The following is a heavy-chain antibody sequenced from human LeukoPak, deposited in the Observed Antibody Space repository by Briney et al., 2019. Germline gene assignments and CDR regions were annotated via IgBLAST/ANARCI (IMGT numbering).Heavy chain of an antibody. V-gene: IGHV4-34*01. CDR2: INHSGST. Sequence: PSETLSLTCAVYGGSFSGYYWSWIRQPPGKGLEWIGEINHSGSTNYNPSLKSRVTISVDTSKNQFSLKLSSVTAADTAVYYCARADGDYPLDAFDIWGQGTMVTVSS. CDR1: GGSFSGYY. CDR3: ARADGDYPLDAFDI. J-gene: IGHJ3*02. D-gene: IGHD4-17*01.